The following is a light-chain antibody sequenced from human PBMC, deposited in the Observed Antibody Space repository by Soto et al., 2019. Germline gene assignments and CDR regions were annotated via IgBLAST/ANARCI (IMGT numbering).Light chain of an antibody. CDR1: QSVSSN. J-gene: IGKJ5*01. CDR3: QQYNNWNLT. V-gene: IGKV3-15*01. CDR2: GAS. Sequence: EIVMTQSPATLSVSPGERATLSCRASQSVSSNLAWYRQRPGQAPRLLIYGASTRATGIPARFSGSGSGTEYTLTIRSLQSEDFAVYYCQQYNNWNLTFGQGTRLEIK.